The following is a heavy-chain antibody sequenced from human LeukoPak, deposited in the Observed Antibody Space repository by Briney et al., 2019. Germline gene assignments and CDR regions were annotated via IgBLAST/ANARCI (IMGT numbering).Heavy chain of an antibody. CDR3: ARGGGLDV. Sequence: PGGSLRLSCAASGLTFSSYCMNWARQAPGKGLEWVASINHNGNVNYYVDSVKGRFTISRDNAKNSLYRQMSNLRAEDTAVYFCARGGGLDVWGQGATVTVSS. CDR1: GLTFSSYC. V-gene: IGHV3-7*03. CDR2: INHNGNVN. D-gene: IGHD3-16*01. J-gene: IGHJ6*02.